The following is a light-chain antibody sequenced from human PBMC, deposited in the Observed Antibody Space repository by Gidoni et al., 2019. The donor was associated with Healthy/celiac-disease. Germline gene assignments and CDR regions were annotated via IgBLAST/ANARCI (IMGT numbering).Light chain of an antibody. V-gene: IGKV4-1*01. J-gene: IGKJ3*01. CDR3: QQYYSTPLT. CDR1: QSVLYSSNNKNY. CDR2: WAS. Sequence: DIVMTQSPDSLAVSLGERATINCKSSQSVLYSSNNKNYLAWYQQKPGQPPKPLIYWASTRESGVPDRFSGSGSGTDFTPTISSLQAEDVAVYYCQQYYSTPLTFGPGTKVDIK.